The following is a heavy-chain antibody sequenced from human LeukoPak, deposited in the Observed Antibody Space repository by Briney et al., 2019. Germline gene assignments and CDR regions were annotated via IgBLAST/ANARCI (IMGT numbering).Heavy chain of an antibody. CDR3: ARELVTVKDYYYYGMDV. J-gene: IGHJ6*02. D-gene: IGHD3-9*01. Sequence: PGGSLRLSCAASGFTFSSYWMSWVRQAPGKGLEWVANIKQDGSEKYYVDSVKGRFTISRDNAKNSLYLQMNSLRAEDTAVYYCARELVTVKDYYYYGMDVWGQGTTVTVSS. CDR1: GFTFSSYW. CDR2: IKQDGSEK. V-gene: IGHV3-7*01.